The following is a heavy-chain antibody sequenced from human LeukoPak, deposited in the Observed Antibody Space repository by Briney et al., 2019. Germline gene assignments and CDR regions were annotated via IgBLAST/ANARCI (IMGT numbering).Heavy chain of an antibody. D-gene: IGHD1-26*01. V-gene: IGHV4-59*08. J-gene: IGHJ3*02. CDR1: GGSISGYY. CDR3: ARHQWVPAFDI. Sequence: SETLSLTCTVSGGSISGYYWTWIRQPPGKGLEWIGYIYYSGSTNYNPSLKSRVTISIDTSKNQFSLKLSSVTAADTAVYYCARHQWVPAFDIWGQGTVVTVSS. CDR2: IYYSGST.